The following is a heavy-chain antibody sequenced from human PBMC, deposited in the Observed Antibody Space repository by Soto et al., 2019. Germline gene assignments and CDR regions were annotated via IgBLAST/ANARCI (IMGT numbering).Heavy chain of an antibody. J-gene: IGHJ4*02. Sequence: EVQLLESGGGLVQPGGSLRLSCVGSGFTFSSYDMTWVRQAPGKGLEWVSSFSFYGRRDNTYYADSVKGRFTISRDNSRNTVYLQMDNLRVEDPAVYYCAKSLYNDHGGPNDHWGQGTLVTVSS. V-gene: IGHV3-23*01. CDR2: FSFYGRRDNT. D-gene: IGHD1-1*01. CDR3: AKSLYNDHGGPNDH. CDR1: GFTFSSYD.